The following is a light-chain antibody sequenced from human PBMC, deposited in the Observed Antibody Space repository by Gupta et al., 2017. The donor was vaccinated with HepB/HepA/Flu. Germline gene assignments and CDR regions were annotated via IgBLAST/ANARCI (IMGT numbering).Light chain of an antibody. V-gene: IGLV1-44*01. Sequence: QSVVTQPPSVSGTPGQRVTISCSGRSSNIGTNNVNWYQQLPGAAPKLLIAINDQRPSGVPDRFSASKSGTSASLAISGLQSEDEADYYCAAWDDALTGSYVFGSGTKVSVL. J-gene: IGLJ1*01. CDR3: AAWDDALTGSYV. CDR2: IND. CDR1: SSNIGTNN.